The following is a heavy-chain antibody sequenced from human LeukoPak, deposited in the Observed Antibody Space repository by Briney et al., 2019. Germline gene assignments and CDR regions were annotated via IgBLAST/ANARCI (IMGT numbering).Heavy chain of an antibody. V-gene: IGHV1-2*02. J-gene: IGHJ4*02. D-gene: IGHD3-10*01. CDR3: ARGNFYDNKGYSPELRY. Sequence: ASVKVSCKASGYTFTVYYMHWVRQAPGQGLEWMGWINPNSGGTNYAQKFQGRVTMTRDTSISTAYMELSRLTSDDTAVYYCARGNFYDNKGYSPELRYWGQGTLVTVSS. CDR2: INPNSGGT. CDR1: GYTFTVYY.